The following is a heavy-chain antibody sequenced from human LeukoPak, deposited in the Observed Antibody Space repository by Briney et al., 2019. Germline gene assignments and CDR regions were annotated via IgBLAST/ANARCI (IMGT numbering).Heavy chain of an antibody. CDR2: ISGDGINT. D-gene: IGHD1-1*01. Sequence: PGGSLRLSCAASGFTFSTYWMHWIRQAPGKGLVWVSRISGDGINTNYADSVKGRFNMSRDNVKNTLYLQMNSLRAEDNGVYYCVRRDTTGTTWWFDPWGQGTLVTVSS. CDR1: GFTFSTYW. CDR3: VRRDTTGTTWWFDP. J-gene: IGHJ5*02. V-gene: IGHV3-74*01.